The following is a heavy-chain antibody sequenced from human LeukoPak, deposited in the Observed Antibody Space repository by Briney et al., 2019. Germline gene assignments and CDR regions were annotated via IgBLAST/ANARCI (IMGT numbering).Heavy chain of an antibody. Sequence: GGSLRLSCAASGFTFNNAWMTWVRQAPGKGLEWVGLIKNKVHGGTAESAAPVRGRFTISRDDSKNMLYLQMNSLKTEDTAVYYCSTMENYYENNHFDYWGQGTLVTVSS. CDR2: IKNKVHGGTA. CDR3: STMENYYENNHFDY. V-gene: IGHV3-15*05. J-gene: IGHJ4*02. D-gene: IGHD3-22*01. CDR1: GFTFNNAW.